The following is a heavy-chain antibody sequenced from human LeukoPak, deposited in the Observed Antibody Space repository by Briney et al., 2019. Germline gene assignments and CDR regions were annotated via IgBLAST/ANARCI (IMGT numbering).Heavy chain of an antibody. J-gene: IGHJ4*02. D-gene: IGHD2-8*01. CDR2: ISYDGSNK. Sequence: PGRSLRLSCAASGFTLSSYAMHRVRPAPGKGLEWVAVISYDGSNKYYADSVKGRFTISRDKSKHTLYMQMNSLRSEDTAVYLCERDTSGEWGKGTLVTVSS. V-gene: IGHV3-30*01. CDR1: GFTLSSYA. CDR3: ERDTSGE.